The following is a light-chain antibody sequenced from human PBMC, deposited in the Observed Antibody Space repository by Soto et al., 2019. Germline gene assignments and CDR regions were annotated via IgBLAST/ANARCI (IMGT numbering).Light chain of an antibody. V-gene: IGKV3-20*01. CDR3: QHYDSSTQT. J-gene: IGKJ1*01. CDR2: DAS. CDR1: QSVRNNY. Sequence: EIVLTQSPGTLSLSPGERATLSCRASQSVRNNYLAWYQQKPGQAPRLLIYDASTRATCIPDRFGGSGSGTDFSLTISRLEPEDFSLYYCQHYDSSTQTFGQGTEVQMK.